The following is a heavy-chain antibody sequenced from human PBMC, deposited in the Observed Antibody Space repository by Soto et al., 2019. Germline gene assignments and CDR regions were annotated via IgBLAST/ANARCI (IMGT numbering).Heavy chain of an antibody. CDR1: GYTFTGYY. CDR3: ARDRYRSTFSFDY. D-gene: IGHD3-16*02. J-gene: IGHJ4*02. V-gene: IGHV1-2*04. Sequence: GASVKVSCKASGYTFTGYYMHWVRQAPGQGLEWMGWINPNSGGTNYAQKFQGWVTMTRDTSISTAYMELSRLRSDDTAVYYCARDRYRSTFSFDYWGQGTLVTVSS. CDR2: INPNSGGT.